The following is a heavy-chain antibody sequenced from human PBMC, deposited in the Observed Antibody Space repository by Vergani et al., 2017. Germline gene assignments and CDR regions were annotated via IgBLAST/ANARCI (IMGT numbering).Heavy chain of an antibody. CDR1: GGSFSGYY. CDR3: ARGRLAHIVAVYYFDY. CDR2: INHSGST. D-gene: IGHD2-15*01. Sequence: QVQLQQWGAGLLKPSETLSLTCAVYGGSFSGYYWSWIRQPPGKGLEWIGEINHSGSTNYNPSLQSRVTISVDTSKNQFSLKLSSVTSADTAVYYCARGRLAHIVAVYYFDYWGQGTLVTVSS. J-gene: IGHJ4*02. V-gene: IGHV4-34*01.